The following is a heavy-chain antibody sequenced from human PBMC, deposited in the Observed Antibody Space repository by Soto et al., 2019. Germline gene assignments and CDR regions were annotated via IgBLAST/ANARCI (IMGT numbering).Heavy chain of an antibody. Sequence: QITLEESGPTLVKPTQTLTLTCTFSGFSLSTSGVGVGWIRQPPGEALEWLTLIYWDDDKRHSPSLKTRLTITKDTSKTQLALTMTTMDPANTATYYCARYYFGSGLYFFDSWGQGTLVTVSS. CDR3: ARYYFGSGLYFFDS. D-gene: IGHD3-10*01. CDR2: IYWDDDK. V-gene: IGHV2-5*02. CDR1: GFSLSTSGVG. J-gene: IGHJ4*02.